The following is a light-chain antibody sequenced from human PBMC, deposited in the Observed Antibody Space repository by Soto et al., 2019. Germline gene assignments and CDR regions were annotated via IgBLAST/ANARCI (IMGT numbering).Light chain of an antibody. CDR1: KSDIGVYDF. V-gene: IGLV2-14*01. CDR2: EVV. J-gene: IGLJ1*01. CDR3: SSYTSSSTHYV. Sequence: QSALTQPPSASGSPGQSVTISCTGTKSDIGVYDFVSWYQHHPGKAPRLIIYEVVQRPSGVSNRFSGSKSGNTASLTISGLQAEDEADYYCSSYTSSSTHYVFGTGTKV.